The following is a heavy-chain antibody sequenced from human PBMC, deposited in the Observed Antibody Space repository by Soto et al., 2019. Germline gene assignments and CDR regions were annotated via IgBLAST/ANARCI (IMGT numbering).Heavy chain of an antibody. CDR3: ARRGDYYDSSGYYSSGAFDI. D-gene: IGHD3-22*01. J-gene: IGHJ3*02. Sequence: KASETLSLTCAVSGGSISSSNWWSWVRQPPGKGLEWIGEIYHSGSTNYNPSLKSRVTISVDKSKNQFSLKLSSVTAADTAVYYCARRGDYYDSSGYYSSGAFDIWGQGTMVTVSS. CDR2: IYHSGST. V-gene: IGHV4-4*02. CDR1: GGSISSSNW.